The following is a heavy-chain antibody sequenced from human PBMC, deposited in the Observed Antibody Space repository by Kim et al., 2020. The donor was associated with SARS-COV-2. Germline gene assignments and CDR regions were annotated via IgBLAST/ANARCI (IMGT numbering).Heavy chain of an antibody. CDR3: ARDGSGSGGSCPYYFDY. D-gene: IGHD2-15*01. Sequence: GGSLRLSCAASGFTFSSYSMHWVRQAPGKGLEWVAVISYDGSNKYYADSVKGRFTISRDNSKNTLYLQMNSLRAEDTAVYYCARDGSGSGGSCPYYFDY. CDR2: ISYDGSNK. CDR1: GFTFSSYS. J-gene: IGHJ4*01. V-gene: IGHV3-30*04.